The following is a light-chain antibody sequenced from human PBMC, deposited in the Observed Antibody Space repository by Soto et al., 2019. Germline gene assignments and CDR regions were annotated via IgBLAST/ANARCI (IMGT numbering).Light chain of an antibody. CDR3: SSYTSTTTLVL. V-gene: IGLV2-14*01. CDR1: SSDVGGYNF. J-gene: IGLJ2*01. Sequence: QAASVSGSPGQSITISCTGTSSDVGGYNFVSWYQQHPGKAPKLMIFEVNNRPSGVSNRFSGSKSGNTASLTISGLQAEDEADYYCSSYTSTTTLVLFGGGTKLTVL. CDR2: EVN.